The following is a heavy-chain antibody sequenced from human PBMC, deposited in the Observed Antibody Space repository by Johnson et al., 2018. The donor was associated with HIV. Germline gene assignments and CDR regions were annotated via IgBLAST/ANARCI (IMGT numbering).Heavy chain of an antibody. CDR3: ARGRVGGNDV. J-gene: IGHJ3*01. CDR2: ISSSGSNI. Sequence: QVQLVESGGGVVRLGGSLRLSCADSGFTFSNYYMSWIRQAPGKGLEWVSYISSSGSNIYYADSVKGRFTISRDNSKNTLYLQMNSLRAEETAVYYCARGRVGGNDVWGQGTMVTVSS. V-gene: IGHV3-11*04. CDR1: GFTFSNYY. D-gene: IGHD2-15*01.